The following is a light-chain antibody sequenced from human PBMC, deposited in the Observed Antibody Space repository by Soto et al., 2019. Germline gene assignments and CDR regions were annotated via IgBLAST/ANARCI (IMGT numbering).Light chain of an antibody. Sequence: EIVLTQSAVTLSLSPGESASLSCRASQSVGNHLFCYQQKSGQAPRVLIYDVFTRATGIPTRFSGSGSGTDFTLTINSLEPEDFAVYYCQHRSIWPVSFGQGTRPEIK. J-gene: IGKJ5*01. CDR2: DVF. CDR3: QHRSIWPVS. V-gene: IGKV3-11*01. CDR1: QSVGNH.